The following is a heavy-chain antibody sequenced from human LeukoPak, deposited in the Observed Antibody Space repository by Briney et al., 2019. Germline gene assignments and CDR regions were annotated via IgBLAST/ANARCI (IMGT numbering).Heavy chain of an antibody. V-gene: IGHV4-59*08. J-gene: IGHJ1*01. CDR3: ARGPMGDTGDMGYSSSWYGAEYFQH. CDR1: GGSINNYY. D-gene: IGHD6-13*01. CDR2: AFYSGST. Sequence: SETLSLTCIVSGGSINNYYWSWIRQPPGKGLEWIGYAFYSGSTNYNPSLKSRVTMSVDMSKNQFSLKLSSVTAADTAVYYCARGPMGDTGDMGYSSSWYGAEYFQHWGQGTLVTVSS.